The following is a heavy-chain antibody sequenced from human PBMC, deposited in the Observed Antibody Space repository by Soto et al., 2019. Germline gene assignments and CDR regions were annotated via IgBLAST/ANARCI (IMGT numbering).Heavy chain of an antibody. Sequence: SVKVSCKASGGTFSSYTISWVRQAPGQGLEWMGRIIPILGIANYAQKFQGRVTITADKSTSTAYMELSSLRSEDTAVYYCARDHYDILTGYYLDYWGQGTLVTVSS. V-gene: IGHV1-69*04. D-gene: IGHD3-9*01. CDR1: GGTFSSYT. CDR3: ARDHYDILTGYYLDY. J-gene: IGHJ4*02. CDR2: IIPILGIA.